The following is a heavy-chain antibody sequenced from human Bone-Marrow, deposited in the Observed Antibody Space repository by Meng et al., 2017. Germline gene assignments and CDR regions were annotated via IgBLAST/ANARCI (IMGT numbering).Heavy chain of an antibody. CDR2: INPNSGGT. CDR3: ARDQQWLPTGY. D-gene: IGHD6-19*01. J-gene: IGHJ4*02. V-gene: IGHV1-2*06. Sequence: ASVKVSCKASGGTFSSYAISWVRQAPGQGLEWMGRINPNSGGTNYAQKFQGRVTMTRDTSISTAYMELSRLRSDDTAVYYCARDQQWLPTGYWGQGTLVTVSS. CDR1: GGTFSSYA.